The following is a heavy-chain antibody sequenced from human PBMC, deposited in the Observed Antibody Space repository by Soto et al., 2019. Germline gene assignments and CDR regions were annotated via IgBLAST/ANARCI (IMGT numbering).Heavy chain of an antibody. CDR3: ARGDVGAFDL. CDR1: GFTFSYYW. Sequence: EVQLVESGGGLVRPGGSLRLSCAASGFTFSYYWMHWVRHSPGKGLVWVSRIHSDGSSTTYADFVKGRFIISRDNARNTVDLQMNSVRVEDTAVYYCARGDVGAFDLRGQGTVVTVSS. CDR2: IHSDGSST. J-gene: IGHJ3*01. V-gene: IGHV3-74*01.